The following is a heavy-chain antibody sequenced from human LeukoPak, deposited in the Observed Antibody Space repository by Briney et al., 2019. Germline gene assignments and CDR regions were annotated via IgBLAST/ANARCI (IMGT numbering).Heavy chain of an antibody. D-gene: IGHD3-10*01. Sequence: GGSLRLSCAASGIPFSDYYMFWIRQAPGKGLEWISYISNSGSTMYYADSVKGRFTISRDNSKNTLYLQMNNLRAEDTAVYYCARDALGSYDYWGQGSLVTVSS. V-gene: IGHV3-11*01. CDR2: ISNSGSTM. CDR1: GIPFSDYY. CDR3: ARDALGSYDY. J-gene: IGHJ4*02.